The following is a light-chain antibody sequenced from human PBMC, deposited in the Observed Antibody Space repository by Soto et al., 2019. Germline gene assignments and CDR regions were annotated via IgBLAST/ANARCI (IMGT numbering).Light chain of an antibody. CDR3: SSYAGSYTYV. Sequence: QSALTQPRSVSGSPGQSVTISCTRTSSDVGGYNYVSWYQQHPGKAPKLMIYDVSKRPSGVPDRFSGSKSGNTASLTISGLQAEDEADYYCSSYAGSYTYVFATGTKLTVL. CDR2: DVS. CDR1: SSDVGGYNY. V-gene: IGLV2-11*01. J-gene: IGLJ1*01.